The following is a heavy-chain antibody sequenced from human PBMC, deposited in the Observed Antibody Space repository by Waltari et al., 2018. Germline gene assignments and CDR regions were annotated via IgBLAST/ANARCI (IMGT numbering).Heavy chain of an antibody. CDR1: GGTFSSYA. Sequence: QVQLVQSGAEVKKPGSSVKVSCKASGGTFSSYAISWVRPAPGQGLEWMGGIIPIFGTANYAQKFQGRVTITADESTSTAYMELSSLRSEDTAVYYCARDPDYYDSSGYPDYFDYWGQGTLVTVSS. V-gene: IGHV1-69*13. D-gene: IGHD3-22*01. CDR3: ARDPDYYDSSGYPDYFDY. J-gene: IGHJ4*02. CDR2: IIPIFGTA.